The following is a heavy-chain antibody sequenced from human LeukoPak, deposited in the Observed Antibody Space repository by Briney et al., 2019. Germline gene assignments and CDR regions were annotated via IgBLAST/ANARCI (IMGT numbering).Heavy chain of an antibody. CDR3: ARKNSSSWYEHFDY. Sequence: KPSETLSLTCTVSGGSISSSSYYWGWLRQAPGKGLEWIGSIYYSGSTYYNPSLKSRVTISVDTSKNQFSLKLSSVTAADTAVYYCARKNSSSWYEHFDYWGQGTLVTVSS. V-gene: IGHV4-39*07. D-gene: IGHD6-13*01. J-gene: IGHJ4*02. CDR1: GGSISSSSYY. CDR2: IYYSGST.